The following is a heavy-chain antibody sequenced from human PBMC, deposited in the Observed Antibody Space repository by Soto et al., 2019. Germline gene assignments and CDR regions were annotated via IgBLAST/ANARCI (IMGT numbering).Heavy chain of an antibody. J-gene: IGHJ6*02. Sequence: PGGSLRLSCAASGFTFSSYAMHWVRQAPGKGLEWVAVISYDGSNKYYADSVKGRFTISRDNSKNTLYLQMNSLRAEDTAVYYCVGNGVLNGMDVWGQGTTVTVSS. CDR2: ISYDGSNK. CDR1: GFTFSSYA. CDR3: VGNGVLNGMDV. D-gene: IGHD2-8*01. V-gene: IGHV3-30-3*01.